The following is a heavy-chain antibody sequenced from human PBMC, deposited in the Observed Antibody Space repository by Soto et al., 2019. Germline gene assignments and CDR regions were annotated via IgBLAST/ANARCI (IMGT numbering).Heavy chain of an antibody. CDR1: GYSFTTYG. V-gene: IGHV1-18*01. Sequence: ASVKVSCKASGYSFTTYGMTWVRQAPGQGLEWMGWISTDKGNTKYAQNFQSRATLTTDTSASTAYMELRSLRSDDTAVYYCARDRDWNLDYWGQGTLVTVSS. J-gene: IGHJ4*02. CDR3: ARDRDWNLDY. D-gene: IGHD2-21*02. CDR2: ISTDKGNT.